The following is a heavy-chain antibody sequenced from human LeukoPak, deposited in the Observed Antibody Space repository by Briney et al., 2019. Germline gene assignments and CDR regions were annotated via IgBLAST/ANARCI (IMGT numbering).Heavy chain of an antibody. V-gene: IGHV3-33*01. CDR3: ARDELGDSSGTDY. J-gene: IGHJ4*02. CDR1: GFTFSSYG. D-gene: IGHD3-22*01. Sequence: GRSLRLSCAASGFTFSSYGMHWVRQAPGKGLEWVAVIWYDGSNKYYADSVKGRSTISRDNSKNTLYLQMNSLRAEDTAVYYCARDELGDSSGTDYWGQGTLVTVSS. CDR2: IWYDGSNK.